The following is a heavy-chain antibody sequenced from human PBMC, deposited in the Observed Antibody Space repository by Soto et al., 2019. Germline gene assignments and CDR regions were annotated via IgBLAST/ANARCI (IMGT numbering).Heavy chain of an antibody. J-gene: IGHJ4*02. Sequence: GGSLRLSCAVSGITVSGYYISWVRQAEGKGLEWVSVIYAGTITYYADSVKGRFTIYRDNSKNTLNLEMNSLRVEDTAVYYCARIPYDNSGTIFDYWGQGTLVTV. D-gene: IGHD3-22*01. CDR2: IYAGTIT. V-gene: IGHV3-53*01. CDR1: GITVSGYY. CDR3: ARIPYDNSGTIFDY.